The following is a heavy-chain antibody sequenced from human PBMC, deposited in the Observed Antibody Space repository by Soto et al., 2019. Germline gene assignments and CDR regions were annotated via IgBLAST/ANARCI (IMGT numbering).Heavy chain of an antibody. V-gene: IGHV3-21*06. J-gene: IGHJ4*02. Sequence: LRLSCAASGFTFTRYSMNWVRQAPGKGPEWVSSISSTTNYIYYGDSMKGRFTISRDNAKNSLYLEMNSLRAEDTAVYYCARESEDLTSNFDYWGQGTLVTVSS. CDR3: ARESEDLTSNFDY. CDR1: GFTFTRYS. CDR2: ISSTTNYI.